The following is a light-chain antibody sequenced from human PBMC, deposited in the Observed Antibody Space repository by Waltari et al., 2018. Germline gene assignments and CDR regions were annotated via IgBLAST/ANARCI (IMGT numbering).Light chain of an antibody. CDR1: QDIASA. CDR3: QQFINYPLT. CDR2: DAC. J-gene: IGKJ3*01. Sequence: AIQLTQSPSSLSASVGHRITITCRASQDIASALAWYVQKPGKAPQLLIYDACTLESGVPSRFRRSGSGTDFTLSISGLQPEDFATYYCQQFINYPLTFGPGTTVDIK. V-gene: IGKV1D-13*01.